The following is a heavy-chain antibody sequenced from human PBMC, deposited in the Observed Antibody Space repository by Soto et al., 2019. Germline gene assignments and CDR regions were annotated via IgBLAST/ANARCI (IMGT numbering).Heavy chain of an antibody. D-gene: IGHD5-18*01. V-gene: IGHV3-30*18. CDR1: RXPYSNYG. J-gene: IGHJ4*02. CDR2: ISHDGTVK. CDR3: AKERDTRSSSCFDS. Sequence: GSLRLSCAASRXPYSNYGLQWVRQSPGKGLEWVAVISHDGTVKYYEDSVKGRFTISRDNFKNTLDLQMDSMRAEDTAVYYCAKERDTRSSSCFDSWGQGTLVTVSS.